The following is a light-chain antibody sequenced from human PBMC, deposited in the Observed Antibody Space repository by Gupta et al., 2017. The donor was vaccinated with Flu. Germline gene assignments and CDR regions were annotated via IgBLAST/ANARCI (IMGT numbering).Light chain of an antibody. J-gene: IGKJ2*01. CDR2: GAS. V-gene: IGKV1-16*02. CDR1: PDFRHF. Sequence: DIQMTRSPSSLSASVVDIVTITCRASPDFRHFLAWFQQKPGNAPRSLIYGASSWQSGVPSKYSGSGSGTELTLTISSRQPEDFASYYCQQEDSCPRTFGQGTKLEIK. CDR3: QQEDSCPRT.